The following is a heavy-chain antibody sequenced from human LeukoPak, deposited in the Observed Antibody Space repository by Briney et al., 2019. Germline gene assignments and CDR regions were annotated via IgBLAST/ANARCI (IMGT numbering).Heavy chain of an antibody. CDR1: GFTFSSYG. D-gene: IGHD6-19*01. V-gene: IGHV3-30*03. CDR2: ISYDGSNK. CDR3: ARRVAELDY. Sequence: GRSLRLSCAASGFTFSSYGMHWVRQAPGKGLEWVAVISYDGSNKYYADSVKGRFTISRDNSKNTLYLQMNSLRAEDTAVYYCARRVAELDYWGQGTLVTVSS. J-gene: IGHJ4*02.